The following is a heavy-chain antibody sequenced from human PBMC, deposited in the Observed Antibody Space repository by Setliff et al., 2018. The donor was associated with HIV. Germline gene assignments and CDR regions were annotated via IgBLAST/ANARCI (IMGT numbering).Heavy chain of an antibody. V-gene: IGHV1-8*01. Sequence: GASVKVSCKASGSTFSTYDINWVRQAPGQGPEWMGWMNPNSGSTGYAPKLQGRVTMTRNTSISTAYMELSSLRSDDTAVYYCASSWSRVPYYGMDVWGQGTTVTVSS. D-gene: IGHD6-13*01. CDR1: GSTFSTYD. J-gene: IGHJ6*02. CDR3: ASSWSRVPYYGMDV. CDR2: MNPNSGST.